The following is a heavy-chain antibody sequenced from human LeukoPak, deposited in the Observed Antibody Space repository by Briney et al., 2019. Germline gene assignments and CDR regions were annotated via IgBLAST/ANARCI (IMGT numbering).Heavy chain of an antibody. CDR1: GYTFTGCY. CDR3: ARDRDNWNYFDY. V-gene: IGHV1-2*02. CDR2: INPNSGGT. Sequence: VASVKVSCKASGYTFTGCYMHWVRQAPGQGLEWMGWINPNSGGTNYAQKFQGRVTMTRDTSISTAYMELSRLRSDDTAVYYCARDRDNWNYFDYWGQGTLVTVSS. J-gene: IGHJ4*02. D-gene: IGHD1-20*01.